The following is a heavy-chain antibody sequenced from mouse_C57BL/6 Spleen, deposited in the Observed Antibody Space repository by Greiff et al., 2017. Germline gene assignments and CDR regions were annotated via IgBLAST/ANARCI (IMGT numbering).Heavy chain of an antibody. CDR2: IYIGNGYT. D-gene: IGHD2-5*01. J-gene: IGHJ3*01. V-gene: IGHV1-58*01. Sequence: EVKLQESGAELVRPGSSVKMSCKTSGYTFTSYGINWVKQRPGQGLEWIGYIYIGNGYTEYNEKFKGKATLTSDTSSSTAYMQLSSLTSEDSAIYFCARSPPYYSNYEGFAYWGQGTLVTVSA. CDR1: GYTFTSYG. CDR3: ARSPPYYSNYEGFAY.